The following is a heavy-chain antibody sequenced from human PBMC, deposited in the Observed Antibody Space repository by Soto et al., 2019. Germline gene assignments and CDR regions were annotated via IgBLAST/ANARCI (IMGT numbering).Heavy chain of an antibody. D-gene: IGHD3-22*01. Sequence: QVQLVQSGAEVKKPGSSVKVSCKASGGTFSSYAISWVRQAPGQGLEWMGGIIPIFGTANYAQEFQGRVTITADESTSTAYMDLSSLRSEDTAVYYCARAGGYYYDSSGYPEADYWGQGTLVTVSS. CDR2: IIPIFGTA. V-gene: IGHV1-69*01. CDR1: GGTFSSYA. CDR3: ARAGGYYYDSSGYPEADY. J-gene: IGHJ4*02.